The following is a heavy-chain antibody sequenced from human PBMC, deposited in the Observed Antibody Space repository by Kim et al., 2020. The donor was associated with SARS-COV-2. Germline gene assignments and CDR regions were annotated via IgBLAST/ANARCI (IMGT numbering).Heavy chain of an antibody. J-gene: IGHJ4*02. D-gene: IGHD3-3*01. CDR1: GGSISSYY. CDR3: ARGVLITIFGVVREVDY. V-gene: IGHV4-59*01. Sequence: SETLSLTCTVSGGSISSYYWSWIRQPPGKGLERVGFIYYSGSTNYNPSLKSRVTISVDTSKNQFSLKLSSVTAADTAVYYCARGVLITIFGVVREVDYWGQGTLVTGSS. CDR2: IYYSGST.